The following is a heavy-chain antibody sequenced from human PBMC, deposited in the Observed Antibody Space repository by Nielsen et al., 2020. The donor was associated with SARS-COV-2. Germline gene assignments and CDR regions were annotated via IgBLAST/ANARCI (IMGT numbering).Heavy chain of an antibody. D-gene: IGHD1-26*01. Sequence: GGSLRLSCAASGFTFDDYAMHWVRQAPGKGLEWLAVISYDGNSKYSADSVKGRFTISRDNSKNTLYLQMNSLRAEDTAVYYCAKDLVGATYDAFVIWGQGTMVTVSS. CDR3: AKDLVGATYDAFVI. V-gene: IGHV3-30-3*01. J-gene: IGHJ3*02. CDR1: GFTFDDYA. CDR2: ISYDGNSK.